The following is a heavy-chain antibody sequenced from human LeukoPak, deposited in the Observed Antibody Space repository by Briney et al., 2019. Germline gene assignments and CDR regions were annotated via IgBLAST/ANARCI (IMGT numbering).Heavy chain of an antibody. CDR1: AGSISSGDYY. J-gene: IGHJ4*02. CDR3: ARDTPDSGRDY. D-gene: IGHD3-10*01. V-gene: IGHV4-30-4*01. Sequence: SETLSLTCTVSAGSISSGDYYWSWIRQPPGKGLEWIGYIYYSGSTYYNPSLKSRVTISVDTSKNQFSLKLSSVTAADTAVYYCARDTPDSGRDYWGQGTLVTVSS. CDR2: IYYSGST.